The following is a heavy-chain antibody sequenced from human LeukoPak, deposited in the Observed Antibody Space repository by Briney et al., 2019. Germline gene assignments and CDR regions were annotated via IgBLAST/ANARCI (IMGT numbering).Heavy chain of an antibody. V-gene: IGHV4-39*01. J-gene: IGHJ4*02. CDR2: IYYSGST. Sequence: PSETLSLTCTVSGGSISSSSYYWGWIRQPPGKGLEWIGSIYYSGSTYYNPSLKSRVTISVDTSKNQFSLKLSSVTAADTAVYYCRSQSHDYGNYREGYWGQGTLVTVSS. CDR1: GGSISSSSYY. CDR3: RSQSHDYGNYREGY. D-gene: IGHD4-11*01.